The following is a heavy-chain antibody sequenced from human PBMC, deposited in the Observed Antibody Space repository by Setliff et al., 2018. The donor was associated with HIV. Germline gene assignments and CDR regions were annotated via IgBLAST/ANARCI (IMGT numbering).Heavy chain of an antibody. CDR1: GDSISDYY. V-gene: IGHV4-59*08. Sequence: SETLSLTCTVSGDSISDYYWSWIRQPPGKGLEWNGFISYSGSTYYNSSLQSRVTISVDTSKNQFSLKVNSVTAADTAVYYCARHPPNLDWLDPWGQGTLVTVSS. CDR2: ISYSGST. CDR3: ARHPPNLDWLDP. J-gene: IGHJ5*02.